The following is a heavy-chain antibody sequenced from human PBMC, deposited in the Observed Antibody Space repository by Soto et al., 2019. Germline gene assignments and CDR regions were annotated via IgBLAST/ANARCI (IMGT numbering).Heavy chain of an antibody. D-gene: IGHD6-13*01. CDR1: GFSLTTPGLG. CDR2: IYWDGDQ. V-gene: IGHV2-5*02. CDR3: AHRAIATGGTEDWFDP. J-gene: IGHJ5*02. Sequence: SGPTLVNPTQTLTLTCTFSGFSLTTPGLGVGWIRQPPGKALEWLALIYWDGDQRYRPSLKSRLTIAKGTSKNQVILTMTNMDPVDTATYYCAHRAIATGGTEDWFDPWGQGTLVTVSS.